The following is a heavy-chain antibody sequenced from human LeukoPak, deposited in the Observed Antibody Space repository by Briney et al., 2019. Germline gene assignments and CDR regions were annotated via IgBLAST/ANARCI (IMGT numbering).Heavy chain of an antibody. CDR3: ATDIPPSTSFTDEDYYGMDV. CDR2: FDPEDGET. D-gene: IGHD2-2*01. CDR1: GYTLTELS. J-gene: IGHJ6*02. Sequence: ASVKVSCKVSGYTLTELSMHWVRQAPGEGLEWMGGFDPEDGETIYAQKFQGRVTMTEDTSTDTAYMELSSLRSEDTAVYYCATDIPPSTSFTDEDYYGMDVWGQGTTVTVSS. V-gene: IGHV1-24*01.